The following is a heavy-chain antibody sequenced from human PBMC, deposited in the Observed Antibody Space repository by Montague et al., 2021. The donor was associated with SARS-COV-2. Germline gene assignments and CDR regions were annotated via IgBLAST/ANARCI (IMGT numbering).Heavy chain of an antibody. CDR2: INYSGTT. D-gene: IGHD6-13*01. J-gene: IGHJ4*02. V-gene: IGHV4-39*01. Sequence: SETLSLTCSVPGGSITDRTYYWGCIRQSPGKGLEWIGAINYSGTTYYNPSLKSRVTISLDTAKNQFSLKMTSVTAADTAVYYCARHWGIAAAGNWGQGTLVTVSS. CDR3: ARHWGIAAAGN. CDR1: GGSITDRTYY.